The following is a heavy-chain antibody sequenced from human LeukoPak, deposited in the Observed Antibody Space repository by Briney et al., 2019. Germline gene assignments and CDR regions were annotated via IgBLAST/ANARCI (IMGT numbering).Heavy chain of an antibody. V-gene: IGHV4-59*01. J-gene: IGHJ3*02. Sequence: SETLSLTCTVSGGSISTYYWSWIRQPPGKGLEWIGYIYYSGSTNYSPSLKSRVTISVDTSKNQFSLKLSSVTAADTAVYYCARVSEWELKYAFDIWGQGTMVTVSS. CDR3: ARVSEWELKYAFDI. CDR1: GGSISTYY. D-gene: IGHD1-26*01. CDR2: IYYSGST.